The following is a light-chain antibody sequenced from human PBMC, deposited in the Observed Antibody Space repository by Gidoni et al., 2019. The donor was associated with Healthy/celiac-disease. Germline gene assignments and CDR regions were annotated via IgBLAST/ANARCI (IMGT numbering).Light chain of an antibody. J-gene: IGKJ3*01. Sequence: DIQMTQSPSSLSASVGDRVTITCQASQDISNYLNWYQQKTGKAPKLLIYDASNLETGVPSRFSVSGSGTDFTFTISSMQPEDIATYYCQQYDNLPLTFGHGTKVDIK. CDR2: DAS. CDR3: QQYDNLPLT. V-gene: IGKV1-33*01. CDR1: QDISNY.